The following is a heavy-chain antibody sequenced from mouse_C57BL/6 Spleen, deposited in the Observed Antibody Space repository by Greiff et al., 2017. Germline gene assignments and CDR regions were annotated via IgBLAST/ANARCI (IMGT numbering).Heavy chain of an antibody. D-gene: IGHD2-2*01. CDR1: GFTFTDYY. CDR3: ARSPRYGYDGAMDY. Sequence: EVQRVESGGGLVQPGGSLSLSCAASGFTFTDYYMSWVRQPPGKALEWLGFIRNKANGYTTEYSASVKGRFTISRDNSQSILYLQMNALRAEDSATYYCARSPRYGYDGAMDYWGQGTSGTVSS. CDR2: IRNKANGYTT. J-gene: IGHJ4*01. V-gene: IGHV7-3*01.